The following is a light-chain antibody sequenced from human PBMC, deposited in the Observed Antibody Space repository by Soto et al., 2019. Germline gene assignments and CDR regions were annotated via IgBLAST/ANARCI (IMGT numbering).Light chain of an antibody. V-gene: IGKV1-39*01. J-gene: IGKJ2*01. Sequence: DIQMTQSPSSLSASVGDRVTITCRASQYIGTYLNWYQQKQGKAPTVLIYAASTLQSGVPSRFSGSGSGTDFALTISSVQAEDFATYYCQHSYIDSTFGPGTKLEIK. CDR2: AAS. CDR3: QHSYIDST. CDR1: QYIGTY.